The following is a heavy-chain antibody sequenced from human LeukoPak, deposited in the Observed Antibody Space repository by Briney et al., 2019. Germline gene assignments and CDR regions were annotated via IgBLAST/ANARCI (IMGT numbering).Heavy chain of an antibody. J-gene: IGHJ4*02. CDR1: GFTFSSYG. D-gene: IGHD6-13*01. CDR2: IWYDGSNK. V-gene: IGHV3-33*06. CDR3: AKDRAAAQYYFDY. Sequence: SGGSLRLSSAASGFTFSSYGMHWVRQAPGKGLEWVAVIWYDGSNKYYADSVKGRFTISRDNSKNTLYLQMNSLRAEDTAVYYCAKDRAAAQYYFDYWGQGTLVTVSS.